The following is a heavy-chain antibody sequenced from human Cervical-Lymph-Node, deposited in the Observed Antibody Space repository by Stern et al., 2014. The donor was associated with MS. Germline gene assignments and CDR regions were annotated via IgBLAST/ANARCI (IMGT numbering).Heavy chain of an antibody. Sequence: QLQLQESGPGLVKPSETLSLTCTVSGGSISSSSYYWGWIRQPPGKGLEWIGSFSYSGSTYYKPSLKSRVTISVDTSKNQFSLKLSSVTAADTAVYYCARHRTIGTIDYFDYWGQGTLVTVSS. V-gene: IGHV4-39*01. J-gene: IGHJ4*02. D-gene: IGHD1-7*01. CDR2: FSYSGST. CDR1: GGSISSSSYY. CDR3: ARHRTIGTIDYFDY.